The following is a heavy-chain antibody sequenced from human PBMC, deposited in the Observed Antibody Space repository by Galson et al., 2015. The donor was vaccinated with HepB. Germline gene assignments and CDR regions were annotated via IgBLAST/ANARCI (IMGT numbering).Heavy chain of an antibody. CDR3: ARVSQWPGGGIDY. CDR1: GFTFSSYS. CDR2: ISSSSSTI. D-gene: IGHD6-19*01. J-gene: IGHJ4*02. V-gene: IGHV3-48*01. Sequence: SLRLSCAASGFTFSSYSMNWVRQAPGKGLEWVSYISSSSSTIYYADSVKGRFTISRDNAKNSLYLQMNSLRAEDTAVYYCARVSQWPGGGIDYWGQGTLVTVSS.